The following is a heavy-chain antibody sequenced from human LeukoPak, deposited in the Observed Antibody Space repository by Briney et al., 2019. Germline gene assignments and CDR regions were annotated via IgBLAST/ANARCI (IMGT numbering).Heavy chain of an antibody. CDR2: IKSKTDGGTT. V-gene: IGHV3-15*01. Sequence: GGSLRLSCAASGFTFSNAWMSWVRQAPGKGLEWVGRIKSKTDGGTTDYAAPVKGRFTISRDDSKNTLYLQMNSLKTEDTAVYYCARGQHRVDYSNDGFDIWGQGTMVTVSS. CDR1: GFTFSNAW. J-gene: IGHJ3*02. D-gene: IGHD2-2*01. CDR3: ARGQHRVDYSNDGFDI.